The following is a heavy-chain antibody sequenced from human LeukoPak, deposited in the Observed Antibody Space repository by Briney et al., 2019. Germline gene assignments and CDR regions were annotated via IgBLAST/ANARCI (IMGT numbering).Heavy chain of an antibody. J-gene: IGHJ4*02. D-gene: IGHD6-25*01. CDR3: ARAPRLSDY. CDR1: GFTFSDYY. V-gene: IGHV3-11*01. Sequence: GGSLRLSCVASGFTFSDYYMSWIRQAPGKGLEWVSYISNSGDTMYYADSVKGRFTISRDNAQNSLYLQMNSLRAEDTAVYYCARAPRLSDYWGQGTLVTVSS. CDR2: ISNSGDTM.